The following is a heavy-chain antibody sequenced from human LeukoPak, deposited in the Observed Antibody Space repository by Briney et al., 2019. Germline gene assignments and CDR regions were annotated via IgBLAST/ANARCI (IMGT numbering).Heavy chain of an antibody. J-gene: IGHJ3*02. D-gene: IGHD6-13*01. V-gene: IGHV3-48*01. CDR2: ISSSSSTI. Sequence: GGSLRLSCAASGFTFSSYSMNWVRQAPGKGLEWVSYISSSSSTIYYADSVKGRFTISRDNGKNSLYLQVNNLRAEDTAVYYCASQLGDASDIWGQGTMVTVSS. CDR3: ASQLGDASDI. CDR1: GFTFSSYS.